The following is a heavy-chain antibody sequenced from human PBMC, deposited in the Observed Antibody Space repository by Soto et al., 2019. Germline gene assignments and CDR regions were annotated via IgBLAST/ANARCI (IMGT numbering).Heavy chain of an antibody. CDR2: ISANSGDT. V-gene: IGHV1-18*04. CDR3: SRAGASNWNYVSTSS. Sequence: VASEKVSCKASGYNFAYSGFNLVRQAPGQGLEWMGWISANSGDTNYAQNLQGRVTMTTDTSTSTAYMEVRSLTSDDTAVYYCSRAGASNWNYVSTSSWGQGTLVTVSS. J-gene: IGHJ4*02. D-gene: IGHD1-7*01. CDR1: GYNFAYSG.